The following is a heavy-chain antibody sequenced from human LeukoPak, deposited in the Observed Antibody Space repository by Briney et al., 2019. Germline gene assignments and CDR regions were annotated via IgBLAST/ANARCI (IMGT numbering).Heavy chain of an antibody. Sequence: SVRVSCKASGGTFSSYAISWVRQAPGQGLEWMGGIIPIFGTANYAQKFQGRVTITADESTSTAYMELSSLRSEDTAVYYCARTSYSSGWYLSSYFDYWGQGTLVTVSS. V-gene: IGHV1-69*13. CDR3: ARTSYSSGWYLSSYFDY. J-gene: IGHJ4*02. CDR1: GGTFSSYA. CDR2: IIPIFGTA. D-gene: IGHD6-19*01.